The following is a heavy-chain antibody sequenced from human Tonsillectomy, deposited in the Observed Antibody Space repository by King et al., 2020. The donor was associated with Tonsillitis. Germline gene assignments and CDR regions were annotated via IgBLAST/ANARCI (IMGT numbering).Heavy chain of an antibody. V-gene: IGHV4-59*02. J-gene: IGHJ6*02. D-gene: IGHD1-1*01. CDR1: GGSVSGYS. CDR3: VRDRASSTTAFYGMDV. CDR2: MFPTGIT. Sequence: VQLQESGPGLVKPSETLSLTCSVSGGSVSGYSWGWVRQSPGKGLEWIGYMFPTGITEYNPSLRGRVTISVDTSKRQFSLKVDAVTTADTALYYCVRDRASSTTAFYGMDVWGQGPTVTVS.